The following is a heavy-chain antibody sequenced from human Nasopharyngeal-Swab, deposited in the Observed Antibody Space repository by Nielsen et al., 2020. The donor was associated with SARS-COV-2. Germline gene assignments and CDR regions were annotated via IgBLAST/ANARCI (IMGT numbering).Heavy chain of an antibody. V-gene: IGHV3-9*01. D-gene: IGHD1-26*01. Sequence: GGSLRLSCAASGFTFEHFGMHWVRQPPGKGLERVAGISWKSEAIGYVDSVRGRFSVSRDNAKKSLYLEMNSLRPDDTALYYCAKDGGSGSYGYYAFDIWGLGTMVTVSS. CDR2: ISWKSEAI. J-gene: IGHJ3*02. CDR1: GFTFEHFG. CDR3: AKDGGSGSYGYYAFDI.